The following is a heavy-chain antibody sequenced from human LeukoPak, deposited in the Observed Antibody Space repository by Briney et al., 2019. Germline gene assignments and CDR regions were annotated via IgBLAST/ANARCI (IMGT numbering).Heavy chain of an antibody. CDR2: IIPIFGTA. D-gene: IGHD1-20*01. CDR1: GGTFSSYA. Sequence: ASVKVSCKASGGTFSSYAISWVRQAPGQGLEWMGGIIPIFGTANYAQKFQGRVTITADKSTSTAYMELSSLRSEDTAVYYCAREDNWNDEVGPNWFDPWGQGTLVTVSS. J-gene: IGHJ5*02. CDR3: AREDNWNDEVGPNWFDP. V-gene: IGHV1-69*06.